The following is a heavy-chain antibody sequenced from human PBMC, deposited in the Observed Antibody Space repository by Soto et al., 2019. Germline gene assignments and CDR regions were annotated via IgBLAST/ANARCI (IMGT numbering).Heavy chain of an antibody. J-gene: IGHJ5*02. V-gene: IGHV4-30-4*01. D-gene: IGHD4-17*01. CDR2: IHDSGNT. CDR3: ARARGGDSGDYASLFDR. CDR1: GGSVSIGDYL. Sequence: VQLQESGPGLVTPSQTLSLTCTVFGGSVSIGDYLWSWIRQRPGKGLEWIGYIHDSGNTYYNPSLKSRVTISLDTSKNQFSLKVTSMTAVDTAVYFCARARGGDSGDYASLFDRWGQGNLVTVSS.